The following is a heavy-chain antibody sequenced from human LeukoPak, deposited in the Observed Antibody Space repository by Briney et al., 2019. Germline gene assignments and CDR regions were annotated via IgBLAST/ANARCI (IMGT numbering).Heavy chain of an antibody. Sequence: SETLSLTCAVYGGSFSGYHWSWIRQPPGKGLEWIGEINHSESTDYNPSLKSRVTISVDTSKNQFSLKLSSVTAADTAVYYCARAPRLRWHPIDYWGQGTLVTVSS. CDR2: INHSEST. J-gene: IGHJ4*02. CDR1: GGSFSGYH. V-gene: IGHV4-34*01. CDR3: ARAPRLRWHPIDY. D-gene: IGHD4-23*01.